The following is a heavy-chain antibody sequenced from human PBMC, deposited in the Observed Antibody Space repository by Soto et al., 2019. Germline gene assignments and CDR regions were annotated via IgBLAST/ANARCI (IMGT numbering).Heavy chain of an antibody. D-gene: IGHD5-18*01. V-gene: IGHV1-69*13. J-gene: IGHJ5*02. CDR3: AVGDTAMVKYWFVP. Sequence: SVKVSCKASGGTFSSYSISWVRQAPGQGLEWMGGIIPIFGTANYAQKFQGRVTITADESTSTAYMELSSLRSEDTAVYYCAVGDTAMVKYWFVPWGQGTLVTVSS. CDR1: GGTFSSYS. CDR2: IIPIFGTA.